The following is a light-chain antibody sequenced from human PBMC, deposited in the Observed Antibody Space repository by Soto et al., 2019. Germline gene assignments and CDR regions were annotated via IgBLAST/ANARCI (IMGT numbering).Light chain of an antibody. Sequence: EIVLTQSPATLSLSPGERATLSCRASQSIYSYLAWYQQRPGQAPRLVIYDASSRATGIPASFSASGSGSDFPLTISSLEPEDFAVYYCQQRRDWPRTFGRGTKLEIK. CDR1: QSIYSY. CDR2: DAS. V-gene: IGKV3-11*01. J-gene: IGKJ2*01. CDR3: QQRRDWPRT.